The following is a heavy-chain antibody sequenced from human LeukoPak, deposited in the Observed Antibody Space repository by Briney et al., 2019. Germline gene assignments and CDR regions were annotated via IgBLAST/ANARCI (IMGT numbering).Heavy chain of an antibody. V-gene: IGHV3-73*01. D-gene: IGHD1-26*01. J-gene: IGHJ4*02. CDR2: IASKGKNYAT. Sequence: GGSLKLSCATSGFTFSASAINWVRQASGKGLEWVGRIASKGKNYATEYAASVKGRFTISRDDSKNTAYLQMSSLKTEDTAVYYCSRSGGDGATGEWGQGTLVTVSS. CDR1: GFTFSASA. CDR3: SRSGGDGATGE.